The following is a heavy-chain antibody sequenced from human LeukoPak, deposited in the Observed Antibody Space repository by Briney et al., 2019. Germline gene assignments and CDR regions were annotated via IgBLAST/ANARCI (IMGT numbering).Heavy chain of an antibody. V-gene: IGHV1-46*01. CDR3: ARRYCSSTSCKGGNWFDP. CDR1: GYTFTSYY. Sequence: ASVKVSCKASGYTFTSYYMHWVRQAPGQGLEWMGIINPSGGSTSYAQKFQGRVTITADESTSTAYMELSSLRSEDTAVYYCARRYCSSTSCKGGNWFDPWGQGTLVTVSS. D-gene: IGHD2-2*01. J-gene: IGHJ5*02. CDR2: INPSGGST.